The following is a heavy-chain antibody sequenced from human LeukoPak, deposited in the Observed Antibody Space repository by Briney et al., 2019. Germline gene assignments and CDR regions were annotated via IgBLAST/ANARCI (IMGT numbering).Heavy chain of an antibody. CDR3: ARVEMATILFY. Sequence: VASVKVSCKASGYTFTSYYMHWVRQAPGQGLEWMGWINPNSGGTNYAQKFQGRVTMTRDTSISTAYTELSRLRSDDTAVYYCARVEMATILFYWGQGTLVTVSS. V-gene: IGHV1-2*02. J-gene: IGHJ4*02. CDR2: INPNSGGT. D-gene: IGHD5-24*01. CDR1: GYTFTSYY.